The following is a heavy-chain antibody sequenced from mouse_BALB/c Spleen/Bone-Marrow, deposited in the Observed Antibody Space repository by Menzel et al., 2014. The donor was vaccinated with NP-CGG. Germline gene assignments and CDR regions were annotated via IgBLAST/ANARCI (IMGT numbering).Heavy chain of an antibody. Sequence: EVHLVESGGGLVKPGGSLKLSCAASGFTFSDYYMYWVRQTPEKRLEWVATISDGGSYTYYPGSVKGRFTISRDNAKNNLYLQMSSLKSEDTAMYYCARVLRPHYYAMDYWGQGTSVTVSS. J-gene: IGHJ4*01. CDR2: ISDGGSYT. CDR1: GFTFSDYY. CDR3: ARVLRPHYYAMDY. V-gene: IGHV5-4*02. D-gene: IGHD1-2*01.